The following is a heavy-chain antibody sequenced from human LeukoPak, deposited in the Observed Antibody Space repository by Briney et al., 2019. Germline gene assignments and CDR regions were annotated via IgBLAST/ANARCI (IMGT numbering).Heavy chain of an antibody. D-gene: IGHD3-10*01. V-gene: IGHV4-31*03. Sequence: PSETLSLTCTVSGGSISSGGYYWSWIRQHPGKGLEWIGYIYYSGSTYYNPSLKSRVTISVDTSKNQFSLKLSSVTAADTAVYYWARAPPPTITMVRGVSGAFDIWGQGTMVTVSS. CDR2: IYYSGST. CDR1: GGSISSGGYY. CDR3: ARAPPPTITMVRGVSGAFDI. J-gene: IGHJ3*02.